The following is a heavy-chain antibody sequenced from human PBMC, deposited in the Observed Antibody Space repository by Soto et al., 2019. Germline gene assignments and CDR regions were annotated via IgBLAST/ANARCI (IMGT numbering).Heavy chain of an antibody. CDR1: GYTFINFG. V-gene: IGHV1-18*01. J-gene: IGHJ2*01. D-gene: IGHD2-8*02. CDR3: ARGLDCGTGGNCHPEWYFDY. CDR2: ISTATGFT. Sequence: VQLVQSGAEVKEPGASVKVTCKASGYTFINFGITWVRQAPGQGLEWVGWISTATGFTTYGEKFQGRLTMTADTPTKTPYVDLRSRNSDDPAVYYSARGLDCGTGGNCHPEWYFDYWGRGTLVTVPS.